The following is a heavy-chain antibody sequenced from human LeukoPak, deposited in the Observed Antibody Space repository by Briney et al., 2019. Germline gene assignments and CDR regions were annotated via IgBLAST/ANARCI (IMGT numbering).Heavy chain of an antibody. Sequence: PSETLSLTCTVSGASFSDYYWSWIRQPPGKGLEWIAFIYYSGSTNYNPSLKSRVTISVDTSNNQFSLDLRSVTAADSAVYYCVRRVRYFGQNDYWGQGTLVTVSS. CDR3: VRRVRYFGQNDY. V-gene: IGHV4-59*08. CDR1: GASFSDYY. CDR2: IYYSGST. J-gene: IGHJ4*02. D-gene: IGHD3-9*01.